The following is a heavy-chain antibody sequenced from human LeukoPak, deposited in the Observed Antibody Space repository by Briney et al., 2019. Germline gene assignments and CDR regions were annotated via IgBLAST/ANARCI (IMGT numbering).Heavy chain of an antibody. Sequence: ASVKVSCKASGYTFTSYAMNWVRQAPGQGLEWMGWISAYNGKTNYAQKLQGRVTMTTDTSTSTAYMGLRSLRSDDTAVYYCARGAATIIQYFDYWGQGTLVTVSS. CDR3: ARGAATIIQYFDY. CDR2: ISAYNGKT. D-gene: IGHD5-12*01. J-gene: IGHJ4*02. V-gene: IGHV1-18*01. CDR1: GYTFTSYA.